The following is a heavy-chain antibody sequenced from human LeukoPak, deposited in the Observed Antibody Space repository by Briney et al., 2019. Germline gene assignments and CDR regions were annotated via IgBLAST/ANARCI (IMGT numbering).Heavy chain of an antibody. CDR3: AKTPISSITSVLGGTAFDL. Sequence: GGSLRLSCAASGFTFSNYAMSWVRQAPGKGLEWVAVVSSDTYNTYYADSVKGRFTISRDNSKNTLYLQMNSLRAEDTAVYYCAKTPISSITSVLGGTAFDLWGQGTMVTVSS. V-gene: IGHV3-30*18. J-gene: IGHJ3*01. CDR2: VSSDTYNT. D-gene: IGHD3-10*01. CDR1: GFTFSNYA.